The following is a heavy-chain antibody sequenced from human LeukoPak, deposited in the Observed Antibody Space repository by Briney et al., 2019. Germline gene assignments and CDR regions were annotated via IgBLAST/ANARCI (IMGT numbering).Heavy chain of an antibody. CDR3: ARGGMTTHPDY. CDR2: ITAYNGNT. D-gene: IGHD4-11*01. CDR1: GYTFIDYY. Sequence: GASVKVSCKATGYTFIDYYIHWVRQAPGQGLDWMGWITAYNGNTNYAQKFQGRVTMTTDTSTSTAYMELRSLRSDDTAVFFCARGGMTTHPDYWGQGTLVTVSS. V-gene: IGHV1-18*04. J-gene: IGHJ4*02.